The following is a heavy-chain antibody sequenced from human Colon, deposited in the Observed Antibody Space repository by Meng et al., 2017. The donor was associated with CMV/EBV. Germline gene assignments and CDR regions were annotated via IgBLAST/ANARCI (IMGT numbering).Heavy chain of an antibody. Sequence: QVQLEQSGAGVKKPGSSGKVSCKASKGTFTSYPISWVRQGPGQGFEWVGGIITISGTTDYAQKFQGRVTITADESTSTAYMKLSNLRSEDTAIYYCARVICGGDCYLDYWGRGTLVTVSS. J-gene: IGHJ4*02. CDR3: ARVICGGDCYLDY. V-gene: IGHV1-69*12. CDR2: IITISGTT. CDR1: KGTFTSYP. D-gene: IGHD2-21*02.